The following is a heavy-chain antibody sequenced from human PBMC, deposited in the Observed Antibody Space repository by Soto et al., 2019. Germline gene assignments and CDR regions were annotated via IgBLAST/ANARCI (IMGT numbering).Heavy chain of an antibody. CDR1: GGSVSNSNYY. D-gene: IGHD2-8*01. V-gene: IGHV4-39*01. Sequence: PSETLSLTCTVSGGSVSNSNYYWGWIRQSPGKGLEWIGSVYYRGRSYSKSSVKSRVTISVDTSKNQFSLNLNSETASDTAVYFCVSQRTSVLTQAYFDYWGRGALVTVSS. CDR3: VSQRTSVLTQAYFDY. J-gene: IGHJ4*02. CDR2: VYYRGRS.